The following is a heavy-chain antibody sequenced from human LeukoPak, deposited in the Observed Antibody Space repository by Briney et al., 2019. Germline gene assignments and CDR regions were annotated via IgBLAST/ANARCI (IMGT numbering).Heavy chain of an antibody. CDR2: ISGSGGST. D-gene: IGHD3-10*01. CDR3: AKDVSAYYYGSGSQSYFDH. V-gene: IGHV3-23*01. CDR1: GFTFDDYA. Sequence: PGGSLRLSCAASGFTFDDYAMHWVRQAPGKGLEWVSGISGSGGSTYYADSVKGRFTISRDNSKNTLYLQMNSLRAEDTAVYYCAKDVSAYYYGSGSQSYFDHWGQGTLVTVSS. J-gene: IGHJ4*02.